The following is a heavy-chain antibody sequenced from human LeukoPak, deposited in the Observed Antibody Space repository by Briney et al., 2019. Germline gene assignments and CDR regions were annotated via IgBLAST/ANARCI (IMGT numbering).Heavy chain of an antibody. Sequence: PSETLSLTCAVYGGSFSGYYWSWIRQPPGKGLEWIGEINHSGSTNYNPSLKSRVTISVDTSKNQFSLKLSSVTAADTAVYYCARGGYYYDSSGCQYNWFDPWGQGTLVTVSS. CDR3: ARGGYYYDSSGCQYNWFDP. V-gene: IGHV4-34*01. CDR1: GGSFSGYY. D-gene: IGHD3-22*01. J-gene: IGHJ5*02. CDR2: INHSGST.